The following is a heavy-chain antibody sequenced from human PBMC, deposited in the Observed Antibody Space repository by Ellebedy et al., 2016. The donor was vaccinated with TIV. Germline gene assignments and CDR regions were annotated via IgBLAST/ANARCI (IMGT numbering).Heavy chain of an antibody. CDR2: VYYSEST. D-gene: IGHD5-24*01. CDR1: GGSIGGYY. CDR3: ARGLGVDGYNFLGSYGMDV. J-gene: IGHJ6*02. V-gene: IGHV4-59*01. Sequence: MPSETLSLTCTVSGGSIGGYYWTWIRQPPGKGLEWIGYVYYSESTNYNPSLKSRVTISVDTSKNQFSLRLSSVTAADTAVYFCARGLGVDGYNFLGSYGMDVWGQGTTVTVSS.